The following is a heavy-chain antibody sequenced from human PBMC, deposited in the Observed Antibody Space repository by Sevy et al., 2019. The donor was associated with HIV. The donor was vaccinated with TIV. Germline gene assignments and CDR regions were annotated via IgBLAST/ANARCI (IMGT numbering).Heavy chain of an antibody. CDR2: ISSSSNYI. D-gene: IGHD2-15*01. CDR3: ARVVAYCSGGSCFPGYYYGMDV. CDR1: GFTFSNYN. J-gene: IGHJ6*02. Sequence: GGSLRLSCAASGFTFSNYNMNWVRQAPGKGLEWVSSISSSSNYISYADSMKGRFTISRDNAKNSLYLQMNSLRAEDTAVYYCARVVAYCSGGSCFPGYYYGMDVWGLGTTVTVSS. V-gene: IGHV3-21*01.